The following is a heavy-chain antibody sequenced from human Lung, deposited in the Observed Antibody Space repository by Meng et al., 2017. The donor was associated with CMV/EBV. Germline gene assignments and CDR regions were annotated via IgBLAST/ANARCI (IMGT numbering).Heavy chain of an antibody. CDR3: ARVKRYCTGGTCSSTGYCGMDV. D-gene: IGHD2-15*01. CDR1: GYNLTGYY. V-gene: IGHV1-2*02. Sequence: ASXXVSXKASGYNLTGYYIHWVRQAPGQGLEWMGWINPNSGGTNYAQKFQGRITMTGDTSITTAYMELSRLRSDDMAVYHCARVKRYCTGGTCSSTGYCGMDVXGQGXTVTVSS. CDR2: INPNSGGT. J-gene: IGHJ6*02.